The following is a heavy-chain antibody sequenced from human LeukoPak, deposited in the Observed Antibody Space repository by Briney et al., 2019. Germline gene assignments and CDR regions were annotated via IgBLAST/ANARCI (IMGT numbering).Heavy chain of an antibody. J-gene: IGHJ4*02. V-gene: IGHV5-51*01. CDR1: GYSFTSYW. CDR2: IYPGDSDT. D-gene: IGHD3-22*01. Sequence: GESLKISCKGSGYSFTSYWIGWVRQMPGKGLEWMGIIYPGDSDTRYSPSFQGQVTISADKSISTAYLQWSSLKASDTAMYYCARLGTLGYYYDSSGYYYLDYWGQGTLVTVSS. CDR3: ARLGTLGYYYDSSGYYYLDY.